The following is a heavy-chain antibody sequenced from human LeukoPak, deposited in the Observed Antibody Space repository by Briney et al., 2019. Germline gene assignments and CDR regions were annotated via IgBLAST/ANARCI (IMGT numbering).Heavy chain of an antibody. CDR3: ARVFVNCYGSGSYYPLYNWFDP. V-gene: IGHV1-18*01. D-gene: IGHD3-10*01. J-gene: IGHJ5*02. CDR2: ICAYNGNT. Sequence: ASVKVSCKASGYTFTSYGISWVRQAPGQGVEWMGWICAYNGNTTYARSLQDRVTMTKDTSTSTGYMELRSLRFDETAVYYCARVFVNCYGSGSYYPLYNWFDPWGQGTLVTVSS. CDR1: GYTFTSYG.